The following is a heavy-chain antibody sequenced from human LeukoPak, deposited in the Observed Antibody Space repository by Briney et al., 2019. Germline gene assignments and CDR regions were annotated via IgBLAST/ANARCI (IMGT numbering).Heavy chain of an antibody. D-gene: IGHD4-23*01. Sequence: ASEKVSCKASGYTFTSYDINRVRQATAQGREGVGWMNPHSGNTGYAQKFQGRVTMTRNTSISTAYMELSSLRSEDTAVYSCARGYSNDYGGSPVDYWGQGTLVTVSS. CDR2: MNPHSGNT. J-gene: IGHJ4*02. V-gene: IGHV1-8*01. CDR1: GYTFTSYD. CDR3: ARGYSNDYGGSPVDY.